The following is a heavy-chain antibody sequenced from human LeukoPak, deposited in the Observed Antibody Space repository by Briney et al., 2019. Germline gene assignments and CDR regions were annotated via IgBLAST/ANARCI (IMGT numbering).Heavy chain of an antibody. CDR3: ARSVTTVTPWNFDY. V-gene: IGHV4-59*01. CDR1: GGSISSYY. CDR2: IYYSGST. J-gene: IGHJ4*02. Sequence: ETLSLTCTVSGGSISSYYWSWIRQPPGKGLEWIGYIYYSGSTNYNPSLRSRVTISVDTSKNQFSLKLSSVTAADTAVYYCARSVTTVTPWNFDYWGQGTLVTVSS. D-gene: IGHD4-17*01.